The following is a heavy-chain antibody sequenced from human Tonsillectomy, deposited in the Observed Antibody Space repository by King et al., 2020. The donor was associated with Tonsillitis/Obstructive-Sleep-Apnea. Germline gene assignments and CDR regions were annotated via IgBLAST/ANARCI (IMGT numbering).Heavy chain of an antibody. J-gene: IGHJ4*02. CDR3: SRDSSNTVFFDY. D-gene: IGHD2-2*01. CDR1: GFPFSTYA. V-gene: IGHV3-30*04. Sequence: VQLVESGGGVVQPGRSLRLSCAASGFPFSTYAIHWVRQAPGKGLEWVAFISYDGSNKYYADSVKGRFTISRDNSKDKLYLQMNSLRREDTAVYYCSRDSSNTVFFDYWGQGTLVTVPA. CDR2: ISYDGSNK.